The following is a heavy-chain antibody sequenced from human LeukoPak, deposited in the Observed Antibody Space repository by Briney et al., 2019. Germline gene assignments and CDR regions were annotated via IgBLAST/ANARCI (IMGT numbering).Heavy chain of an antibody. J-gene: IGHJ5*02. CDR3: ARGYGDWFDP. D-gene: IGHD3-10*01. Sequence: GGSLRLSCAASGFTFNSYWMHWVRQAPGKGLVWVSRINSDGSRTAYADSVKGRFSISRDNAKNTLYLQMNSLRVEDTAVCYCARGYGDWFDPWGQGTLVTVSS. V-gene: IGHV3-74*01. CDR2: INSDGSRT. CDR1: GFTFNSYW.